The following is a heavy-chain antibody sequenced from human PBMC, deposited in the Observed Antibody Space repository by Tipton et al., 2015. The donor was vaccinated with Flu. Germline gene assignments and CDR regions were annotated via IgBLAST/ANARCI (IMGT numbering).Heavy chain of an antibody. D-gene: IGHD3-10*01. CDR2: ISHSGRT. V-gene: IGHV4-38-2*01. CDR1: GYSIGSGYY. CDR3: ARSTYYYGSGSSDY. Sequence: TLSLTCSVSGYSIGSGYYWGWIRQPPGKGLEWIGCISHSGRTYYNPSLKSRVTISVDTAKNQFSQRLSSVTAADTAMYYCARSTYYYGSGSSDYWGQGTLVTVSS. J-gene: IGHJ4*02.